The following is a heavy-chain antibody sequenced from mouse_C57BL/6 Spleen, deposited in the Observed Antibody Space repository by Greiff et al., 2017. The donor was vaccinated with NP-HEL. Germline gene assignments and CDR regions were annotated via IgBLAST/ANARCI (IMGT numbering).Heavy chain of an antibody. CDR2: ISSGSSTI. V-gene: IGHV5-17*01. CDR3: ARAYGYDGAHFDY. D-gene: IGHD2-2*01. CDR1: GFTFSDYG. J-gene: IGHJ2*01. Sequence: EVMLVESGGGLVKPGGSLKLSCAASGFTFSDYGMHWVRQAPEKGLEWVAYISSGSSTIYYADTVKGRFTISRDNAKNTLFLQMTSLRSEDTAMYYCARAYGYDGAHFDYWGQGTTLTVSS.